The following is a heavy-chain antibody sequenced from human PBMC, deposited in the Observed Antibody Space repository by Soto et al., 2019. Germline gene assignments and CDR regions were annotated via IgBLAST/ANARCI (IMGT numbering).Heavy chain of an antibody. J-gene: IGHJ6*02. CDR3: ARDVTIFGVRYGMDV. CDR2: ISNRGST. Sequence: QVQLQESGPGLLRPSQTLSLTCTVSGGSISSGGYYWSWIRQHPGKGLEWIGYISNRGSTYYNPSLKSRVTISVDTSKIQFSLKLSSVTAADTAVYFCARDVTIFGVRYGMDVWGQGTTVTVSS. D-gene: IGHD3-3*01. V-gene: IGHV4-31*03. CDR1: GGSISSGGYY.